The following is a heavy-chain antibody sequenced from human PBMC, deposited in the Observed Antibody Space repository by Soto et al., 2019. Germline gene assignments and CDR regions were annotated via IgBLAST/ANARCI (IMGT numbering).Heavy chain of an antibody. CDR2: ISYDGSNR. CDR3: ARGQSVMYYFDY. D-gene: IGHD3-3*01. J-gene: IGHJ4*02. CDR1: GFTFSSYA. Sequence: QVQLVESGGGVVQPGRSLRLSCAASGFTFSSYAMHWVRQAPGKGLECVAIISYDGSNRYYADSVKGRFTISRDNSKNTVYLQMNIMIAEDTAVFYCARGQSVMYYFDYWGQGTLVTVSS. V-gene: IGHV3-30-3*01.